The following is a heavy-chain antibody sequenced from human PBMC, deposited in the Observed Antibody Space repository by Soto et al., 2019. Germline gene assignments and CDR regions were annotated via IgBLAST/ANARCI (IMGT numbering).Heavy chain of an antibody. CDR1: GFSLTTRGVG. D-gene: IGHD5-18*01. V-gene: IGHV2-5*02. J-gene: IGHJ4*02. Sequence: QITLKESGPTLVKPTQTLTLTCTFSGFSLTTRGVGVGWIRQPPGKALEWLALIYWDDDECYSPSLKSRRTITNDTPKHQVVLTMTHMDPVDTATYYCAHRPRGYSSHFDYWGQGTLVTVSS. CDR3: AHRPRGYSSHFDY. CDR2: IYWDDDE.